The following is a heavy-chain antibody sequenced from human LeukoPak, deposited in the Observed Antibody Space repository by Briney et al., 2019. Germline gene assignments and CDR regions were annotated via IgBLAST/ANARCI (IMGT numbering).Heavy chain of an antibody. J-gene: IGHJ3*02. CDR1: GLTFSDTW. CDR2: INSDGSST. Sequence: GGSLRLSCAVSGLTFSDTWMHWVRQAPGQGLVWVSRINSDGSSTVYADSVKGRFTIARDNGKNMLYLYMDSLGAEDTAVYYCASFRDSDNWGQGTMVTVSS. CDR3: ASFRDSDN. V-gene: IGHV3-74*01. D-gene: IGHD2-21*01.